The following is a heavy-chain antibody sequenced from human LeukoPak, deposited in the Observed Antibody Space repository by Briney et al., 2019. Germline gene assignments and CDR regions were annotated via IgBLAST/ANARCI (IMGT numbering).Heavy chain of an antibody. CDR2: INHSGNT. V-gene: IGHV4-34*01. J-gene: IGHJ4*02. CDR1: GGSFSGYY. Sequence: SETLSLTCAVYGGSFSGYYWSWARQPPGKGLEWIGEINHSGNTNYNPSLKSRVTISIDTSKNQFSLKLTSVTAADTAVYYCARDCSSSSCYLDYWSQGTLVTVSS. D-gene: IGHD2-2*01. CDR3: ARDCSSSSCYLDY.